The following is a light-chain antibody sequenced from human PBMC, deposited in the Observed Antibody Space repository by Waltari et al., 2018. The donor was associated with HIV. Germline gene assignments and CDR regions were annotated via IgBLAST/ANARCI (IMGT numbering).Light chain of an antibody. J-gene: IGLJ3*02. CDR3: SSYTSSNTWV. V-gene: IGLV2-18*02. CDR1: SSDVGYYNR. CDR2: EVS. Sequence: QSALTQPPSVSGSPGQSVTISCTGTSSDVGYYNRVSWYQQPPGTAPKLMIFEVSNRPSGVPYRFSGSKSDNTASLTISGLQAEDEADYYCSSYTSSNTWVFGGGTKLTVL.